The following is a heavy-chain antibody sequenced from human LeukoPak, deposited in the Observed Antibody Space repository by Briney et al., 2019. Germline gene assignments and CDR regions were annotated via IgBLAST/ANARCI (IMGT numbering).Heavy chain of an antibody. J-gene: IGHJ6*02. V-gene: IGHV4-39*01. Sequence: SETLSLTCTVSTVSISSSSYYWGWTRQPPGKGLEWIGSIYYSGSTYYNPSLKSRVTVSVNTTTNQFSLKLSSVPAAAPSLSFCARHLDGYCSGGSCDHHPSWRISLGMDVWGQGTTVTVSS. CDR3: ARHLDGYCSGGSCDHHPSWRISLGMDV. CDR2: IYYSGST. D-gene: IGHD2-15*01. CDR1: TVSISSSSYY.